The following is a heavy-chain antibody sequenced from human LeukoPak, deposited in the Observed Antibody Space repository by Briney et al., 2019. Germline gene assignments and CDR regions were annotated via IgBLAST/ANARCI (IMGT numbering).Heavy chain of an antibody. J-gene: IGHJ5*02. D-gene: IGHD3-10*01. Sequence: SETLSLTCAVYGGSFSGYYWSWIRQPPGKGLEWIGEINHSGSTNYNPSLKSRVTISVDTSKNHFSLKLSSVTAADTAVYYCATPPSGHKRYNWFDPWGQGTLVTVSS. CDR2: INHSGST. CDR1: GGSFSGYY. CDR3: ATPPSGHKRYNWFDP. V-gene: IGHV4-34*01.